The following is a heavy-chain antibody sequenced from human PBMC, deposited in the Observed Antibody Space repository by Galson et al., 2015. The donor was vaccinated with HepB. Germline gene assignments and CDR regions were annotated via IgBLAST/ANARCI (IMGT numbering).Heavy chain of an antibody. V-gene: IGHV3-30*03. CDR3: ARDHALGYCSSTSCYVYFDY. Sequence: SLRLSCAASGFTFSSSGVHWVRQAPGRGLEWVAVISYDGSYKYYADSVKGRFTIPRDNSKNTLYLLMNSLRAEDTAVYYCARDHALGYCSSTSCYVYFDYWGQGTLVTVSS. CDR2: ISYDGSYK. CDR1: GFTFSSSG. J-gene: IGHJ4*02. D-gene: IGHD2-2*01.